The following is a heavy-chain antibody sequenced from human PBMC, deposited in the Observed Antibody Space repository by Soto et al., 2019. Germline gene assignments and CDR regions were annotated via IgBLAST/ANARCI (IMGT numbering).Heavy chain of an antibody. CDR3: AREFGNLDY. CDR1: GYPFTDYF. D-gene: IGHD3-3*01. J-gene: IGHJ4*02. V-gene: IGHV1-2*02. CDR2: INPKSGGT. Sequence: ASVKVSCKASGYPFTDYFIHWVRQAPGQGPEWMGWINPKSGGTIYAQKFQGRVAMTRDTSISTAYLELSRLRSDDTAVYYCAREFGNLDYWGQGTLVTVSS.